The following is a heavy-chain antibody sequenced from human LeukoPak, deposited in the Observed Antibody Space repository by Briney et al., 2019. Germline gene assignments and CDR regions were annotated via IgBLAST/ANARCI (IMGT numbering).Heavy chain of an antibody. CDR1: GGTFSSYA. J-gene: IGHJ6*03. D-gene: IGHD6-13*01. V-gene: IGHV1-69*13. CDR3: ARDRTEQQLVGYYYSYMDV. Sequence: SVKVSCKGSGGTFSSYAISWVRHGPVQGLERVGGIIPIFRTANYAQKFQGRVTITADESTSTAYMELSSLRSEDTAVYYCARDRTEQQLVGYYYSYMDVWGKGTTVTVSS. CDR2: IIPIFRTA.